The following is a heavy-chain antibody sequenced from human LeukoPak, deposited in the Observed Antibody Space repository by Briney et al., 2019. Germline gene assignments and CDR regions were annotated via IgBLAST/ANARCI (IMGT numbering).Heavy chain of an antibody. CDR3: ARIITVTTYYYYYMDV. CDR1: GGSISSYY. V-gene: IGHV4-59*12. CDR2: IYYSGST. Sequence: SETLSLTCTVSGGSISSYYWSWIRQPPGKGLEWIGYIYYSGSTNYNPSLKSRVTISVDTSKNQFSLKLSSVTAADTAVYYCARIITVTTYYYYYMDVWGKGTTVTVSS. J-gene: IGHJ6*03. D-gene: IGHD4-17*01.